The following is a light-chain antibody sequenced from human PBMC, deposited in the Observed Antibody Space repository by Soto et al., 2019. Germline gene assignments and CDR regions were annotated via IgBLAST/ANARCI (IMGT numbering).Light chain of an antibody. J-gene: IGKJ1*01. CDR2: AAS. Sequence: DLQMTQSPSSLSASVGDRVTITCRASQSIRSYLNWYQQKPGKAPNLLIYAASILQSGVPSGFSGSGSGTDFTLTISSLQPEDFATYYCQQSYSTPRTFGQGTKVEIK. V-gene: IGKV1-39*01. CDR1: QSIRSY. CDR3: QQSYSTPRT.